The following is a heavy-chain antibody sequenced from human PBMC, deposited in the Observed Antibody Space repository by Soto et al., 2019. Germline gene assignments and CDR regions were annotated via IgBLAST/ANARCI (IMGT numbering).Heavy chain of an antibody. D-gene: IGHD1-1*01. V-gene: IGHV3-48*01. CDR2: ISSSSSTI. J-gene: IGHJ4*02. Sequence: GGSLRLSCAASGFTFSSYSMNWVRQAPGKGLEWVSYISSSSSTIYYADSVKGRFTISRDNAKNSLYLQMNSLRAEDTAVYYCARDGISPHYWGQGTLVTVSS. CDR3: ARDGISPHY. CDR1: GFTFSSYS.